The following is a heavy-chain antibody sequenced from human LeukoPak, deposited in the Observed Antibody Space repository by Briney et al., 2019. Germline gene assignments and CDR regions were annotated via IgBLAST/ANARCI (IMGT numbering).Heavy chain of an antibody. CDR1: GYTFSSHG. V-gene: IGHV1-18*01. CDR3: ATDLSVDGGVY. Sequence: ASVKVSCKATGYTFSSHGITWVRQAPGQGLEWMGWISAYNGNTNYAQKLQGRVTMTTDTSTTTAYMELRRLRSDDTAVYYCATDLSVDGGVYWGQETLVTVSS. J-gene: IGHJ4*02. D-gene: IGHD2-15*01. CDR2: ISAYNGNT.